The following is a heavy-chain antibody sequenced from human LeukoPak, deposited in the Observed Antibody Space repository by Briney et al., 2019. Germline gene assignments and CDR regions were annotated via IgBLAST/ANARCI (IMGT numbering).Heavy chain of an antibody. CDR2: INTDGTTT. V-gene: IGHV3-74*01. D-gene: IGHD1-1*01. CDR1: GFTFSSYW. Sequence: GMSLRLSCGVSGFTFSSYWMHWVRQAPGKGLVWVSRINTDGTTTDHADSVKGRFTISRDNAKNTLYVQMNSLRAEDTAVYFCARDPWGYRAGVMDFWGLGTLVTVSS. J-gene: IGHJ4*02. CDR3: ARDPWGYRAGVMDF.